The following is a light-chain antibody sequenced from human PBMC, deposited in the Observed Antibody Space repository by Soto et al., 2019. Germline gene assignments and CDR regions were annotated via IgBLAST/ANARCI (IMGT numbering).Light chain of an antibody. CDR1: QGVSNNY. Sequence: EFGWTQSPAAMSLSPGEGATLSCRATQGVSNNYLAWYQQKPGQAPRLLIDGASNRAPGIPDRFSGSGSGTDFTLTISRLEPKDFSVYYCQQLGTFGQGTKVEIK. V-gene: IGKV3-20*01. J-gene: IGKJ1*01. CDR3: QQLGT. CDR2: GAS.